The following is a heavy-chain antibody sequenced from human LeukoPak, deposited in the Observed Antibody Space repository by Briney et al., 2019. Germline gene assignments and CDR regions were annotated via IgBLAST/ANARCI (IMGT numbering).Heavy chain of an antibody. CDR1: GFTFSSYG. CDR2: ISSSGSTI. V-gene: IGHV3-48*04. D-gene: IGHD3-16*01. CDR3: ARDMGALTLSDV. J-gene: IGHJ6*04. Sequence: PGGSLRLSCAASGFTFSSYGIHWVRQAPGKGLEWVSYISSSGSTIYYADSVKGRFTISRDNAKNSLYLQMNSLRAEDTAVYYCARDMGALTLSDVWGKGTTVTVSS.